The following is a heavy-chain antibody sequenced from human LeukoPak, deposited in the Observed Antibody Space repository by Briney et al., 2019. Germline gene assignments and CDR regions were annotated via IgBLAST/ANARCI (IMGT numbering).Heavy chain of an antibody. V-gene: IGHV3-30-3*01. CDR2: ISYDGNYN. CDR1: GLTFSHHA. D-gene: IGHD3-16*01. Sequence: PGTSLRLSCAASGLTFSHHAMHWVRQAPGKGLEWLGVISYDGNYNHYADSVKGRFTVSRDNSKNTVYLHMSSLKPEDTAVYYCARDLGSYGWGNHFDYWGQGTLVTVSS. J-gene: IGHJ4*02. CDR3: ARDLGSYGWGNHFDY.